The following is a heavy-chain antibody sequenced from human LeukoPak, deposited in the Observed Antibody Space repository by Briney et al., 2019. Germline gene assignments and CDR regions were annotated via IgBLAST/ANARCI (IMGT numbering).Heavy chain of an antibody. J-gene: IGHJ4*02. CDR3: AGAEWELRAFDY. D-gene: IGHD1-26*01. CDR1: RFTFSSYT. CDR2: IDPSSTYI. Sequence: GSLRLSCSASRFTFSSYTMNWVRQAPGKGLEWVSSIDPSSTYIYYADSVKGRFTISRDNAQNSLYLQMNSLRAEDTAVYYCAGAEWELRAFDYWGQGTLVTVSS. V-gene: IGHV3-21*01.